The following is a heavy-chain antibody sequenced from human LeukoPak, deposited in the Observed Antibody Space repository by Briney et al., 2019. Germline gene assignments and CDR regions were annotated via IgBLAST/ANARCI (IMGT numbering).Heavy chain of an antibody. J-gene: IGHJ4*02. CDR3: ARSTGGTGPADY. V-gene: IGHV5-51*01. CDR2: IYPGDSDT. Sequence: GESLKIFCKVSGYTFSSYWIGWVRQMPGEGLEWMGIIYPGDSDTRYSPSFQGQVTISADTTISTAYLQWTSLKASDTAMYYCARSTGGTGPADYWGQGTLVTVSS. D-gene: IGHD2-8*02. CDR1: GYTFSSYW.